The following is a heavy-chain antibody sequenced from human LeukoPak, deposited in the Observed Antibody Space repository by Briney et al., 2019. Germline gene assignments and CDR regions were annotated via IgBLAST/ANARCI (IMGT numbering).Heavy chain of an antibody. CDR1: GGSFSGYY. CDR3: ARGRLRYFDWSLDY. Sequence: SETLSLTCAVYGGSFSGYYWSWIRQPPGKGLEWIGEINHSGSTNYNPSLKSRVTISVDTSKNQFSPKLSSVTAADTAVYYCARGRLRYFDWSLDYWGQGTLVTASS. CDR2: INHSGST. J-gene: IGHJ4*02. V-gene: IGHV4-34*01. D-gene: IGHD3-9*01.